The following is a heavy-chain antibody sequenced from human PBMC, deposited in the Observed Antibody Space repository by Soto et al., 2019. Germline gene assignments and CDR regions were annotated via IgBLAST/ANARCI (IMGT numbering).Heavy chain of an antibody. CDR2: IGTAGDT. CDR3: ARERGGSYLSGDYYGMDV. Sequence: GGSLRLSCAASGFTFSSYDMHWVRQATGKGLEWVSAIGTAGDTYYPGSVKGRFTISRENAKNSLYLQMNSLRAEDTAVYYCARERGGSYLSGDYYGMDVWGQGTTVTVSS. D-gene: IGHD1-26*01. CDR1: GFTFSSYD. V-gene: IGHV3-13*01. J-gene: IGHJ6*02.